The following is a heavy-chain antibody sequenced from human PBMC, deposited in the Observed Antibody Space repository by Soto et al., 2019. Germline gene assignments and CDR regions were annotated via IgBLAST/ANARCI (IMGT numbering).Heavy chain of an antibody. V-gene: IGHV3-30-3*01. CDR2: ISYDGSNK. J-gene: IGHJ4*02. Sequence: QVQLVESGGGVVQPGRSLRLSCAASGFTFSSYAMHWVRQAPGKGLEWVAVISYDGSNKYYADSVKGRFTISRDNSKSTLYLQMNSLRAEDTAVYYCARARMVRGVKDYWGQGTLVTVSS. D-gene: IGHD3-10*01. CDR1: GFTFSSYA. CDR3: ARARMVRGVKDY.